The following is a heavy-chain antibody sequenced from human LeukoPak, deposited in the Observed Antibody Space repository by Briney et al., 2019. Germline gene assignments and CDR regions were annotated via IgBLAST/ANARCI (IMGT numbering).Heavy chain of an antibody. J-gene: IGHJ4*02. D-gene: IGHD1-1*01. V-gene: IGHV3-13*01. CDR1: GFTFSDYD. CDR2: IGTAGDT. CDR3: ARVAKERVGGVYYFDY. Sequence: GESLRLSCAASGFTFSDYDMHWVRQATGKGLEWVSAIGTAGDTYYTGSVKGRFTISRENAKNPLYLQMNSLRAGDTAVYYCARVAKERVGGVYYFDYWGQGTLVTVSS.